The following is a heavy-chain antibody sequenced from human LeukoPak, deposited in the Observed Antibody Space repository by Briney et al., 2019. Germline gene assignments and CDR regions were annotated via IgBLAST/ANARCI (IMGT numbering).Heavy chain of an antibody. V-gene: IGHV4-34*01. D-gene: IGHD6-13*01. CDR3: ARGLHRGYSSSWPRVYFDY. CDR1: GFTFSSYA. J-gene: IGHJ4*02. CDR2: INHSGST. Sequence: SGGSLRLSCAASGFTFSSYAMSWVRQPPGKGLEWIGEINHSGSTNYNPSLKSRVTISVDTSKNQFSLKLSSVTAADTAVYYCARGLHRGYSSSWPRVYFDYWGQGTLVTVSS.